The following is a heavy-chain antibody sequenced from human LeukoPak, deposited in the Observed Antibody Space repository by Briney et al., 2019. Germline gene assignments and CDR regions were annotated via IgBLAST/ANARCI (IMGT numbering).Heavy chain of an antibody. CDR2: LFDIVNT. V-gene: IGHV4-59*11. Sequence: PSETLSLTCTVSGGSIHSHYWSWIRQAPGKGLEWIAYLFDIVNTNHNPSLKSRVTLSADTSRNQYSLRLSSVSAADTAVYYCATIKRGDIFGYFDFWGQGILVTVSS. J-gene: IGHJ4*02. CDR3: ATIKRGDIFGYFDF. D-gene: IGHD5-18*01. CDR1: GGSIHSHY.